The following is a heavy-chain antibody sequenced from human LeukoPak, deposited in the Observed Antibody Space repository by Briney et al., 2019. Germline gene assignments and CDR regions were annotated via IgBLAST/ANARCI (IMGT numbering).Heavy chain of an antibody. V-gene: IGHV3-15*01. Sequence: PGGSLRLSCAASGFTFTNAWMNWVRQPPGKGLEWVGRIFSKTDGGATDYAAPVKGRFIISRDDSKNTLYLQMNSLQTEYTAVYYCTDWAAARFDYWGQGSLVTVSS. CDR1: GFTFTNAW. D-gene: IGHD3-9*01. CDR3: TDWAAARFDY. J-gene: IGHJ4*02. CDR2: IFSKTDGGAT.